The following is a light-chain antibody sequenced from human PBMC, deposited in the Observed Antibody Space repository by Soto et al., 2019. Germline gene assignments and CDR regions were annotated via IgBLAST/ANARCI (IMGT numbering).Light chain of an antibody. V-gene: IGKV3-11*01. CDR1: QSVSSY. CDR3: QQRSNWPIT. CDR2: DAS. J-gene: IGKJ3*01. Sequence: EIVLTQSPATLSLSPWERATLSCMASQSVSSYLVWYQQKPGQAPRLLIYDASNRSTGIPARFSGSGSGTDFTLTISSLEPEDFAVYYCQQRSNWPITFGPGTKVDIK.